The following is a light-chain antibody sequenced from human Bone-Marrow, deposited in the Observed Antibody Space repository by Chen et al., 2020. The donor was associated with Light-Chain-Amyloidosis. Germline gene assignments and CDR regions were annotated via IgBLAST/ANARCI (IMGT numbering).Light chain of an antibody. V-gene: IGLV3-25*03. CDR3: QSADSSGTYEVI. Sequence: SHDLPQPPSVSVSPRQTASITCSGDDLPTKYAYWYQQKPGQAPVLVIHRDTERPSGISERFSGSSSGTTATLTISGVQAEDEADYHCQSADSSGTYEVIFGGGTKLTVL. CDR2: RDT. CDR1: DLPTKY. J-gene: IGLJ2*01.